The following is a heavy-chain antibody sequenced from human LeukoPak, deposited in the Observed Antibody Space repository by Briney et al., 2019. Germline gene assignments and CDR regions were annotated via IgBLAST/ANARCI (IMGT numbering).Heavy chain of an antibody. D-gene: IGHD3-16*01. V-gene: IGHV3-66*01. CDR2: IFGGGST. CDR3: ARGPGGYDN. Sequence: GGSLRLSCAASGFTVSSNYMTWVRQAPGKVLEWVSVIFGGGSTYYADSVKGRFTISRDNSKNTLFLQMNSLRVEDTAVYYCARGPGGYDNWGQGALVTVSS. CDR1: GFTVSSNY. J-gene: IGHJ4*02.